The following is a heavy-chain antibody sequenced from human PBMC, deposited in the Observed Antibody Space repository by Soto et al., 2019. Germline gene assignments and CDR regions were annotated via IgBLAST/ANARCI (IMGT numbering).Heavy chain of an antibody. D-gene: IGHD6-6*01. CDR1: GYSFTSYW. Sequence: PGESLKISCNGSGYSFTSYWIGWVRQMPGKGLEWMGIIYPGDSDTRYSPSFQGQVTISADKSISTAYLQWSSLKASDTAMYYCARQMYSSSSDCYYYGMDVWGQGTTVTVSS. CDR3: ARQMYSSSSDCYYYGMDV. V-gene: IGHV5-51*01. CDR2: IYPGDSDT. J-gene: IGHJ6*02.